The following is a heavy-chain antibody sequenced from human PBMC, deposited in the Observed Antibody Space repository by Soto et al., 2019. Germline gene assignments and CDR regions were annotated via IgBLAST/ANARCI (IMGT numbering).Heavy chain of an antibody. V-gene: IGHV1-3*01. CDR3: ARSLGEGITMIVGSI. CDR1: GYTFTSYA. CDR2: INAGNGNT. Sequence: ASVKVSCKASGYTFTSYAMHWVRQAPGQRLEWMGWINAGNGNTKYSQKFQGRVTITRDTSASTAYMELSSLRSEDTAVYYCARSLGEGITMIVGSIWGQGTMVTVSS. J-gene: IGHJ3*02. D-gene: IGHD3-22*01.